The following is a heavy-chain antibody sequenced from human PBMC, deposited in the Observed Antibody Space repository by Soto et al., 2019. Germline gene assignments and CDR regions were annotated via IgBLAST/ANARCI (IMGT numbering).Heavy chain of an antibody. J-gene: IGHJ4*02. V-gene: IGHV2-5*02. CDR2: IYWDDDK. D-gene: IGHD6-19*01. CDR1: GFSLSSTRMA. Sequence: QITLKESGPTLVKPTQTLTLTCTFSGFSLSSTRMAVGWIRQPPGKALEWLALIYWDDDKRYSPFLKSRLTMTQDTSKTPVVLTMSNVDPVDTARYYCAHIVVAGLGYYFAYWGQGTLVTVSS. CDR3: AHIVVAGLGYYFAY.